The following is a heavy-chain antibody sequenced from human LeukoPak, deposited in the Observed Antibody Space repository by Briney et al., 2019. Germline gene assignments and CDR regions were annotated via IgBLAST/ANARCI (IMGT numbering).Heavy chain of an antibody. CDR1: GFTFDDYG. D-gene: IGHD3-10*01. CDR3: ARDSQSEYGSGSSD. CDR2: INWNGGST. Sequence: GGSLRLSCAASGFTFDDYGMSWVRRAPGKGLEWVSGINWNGGSTGYADSVKGRFTISRDNAKNSLYLQMNSLRAEDTALYYCARDSQSEYGSGSSDWGQGTLVTVSS. J-gene: IGHJ4*02. V-gene: IGHV3-20*04.